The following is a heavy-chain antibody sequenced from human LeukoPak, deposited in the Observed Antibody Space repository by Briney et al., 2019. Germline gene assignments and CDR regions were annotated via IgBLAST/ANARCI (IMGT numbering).Heavy chain of an antibody. CDR3: AKDHGFGELLTGVFDP. D-gene: IGHD3-10*01. V-gene: IGHV3-74*01. CDR2: INEDGSGT. J-gene: IGHJ5*02. Sequence: GGSLRLSCAVSGSTLNSNWIHWVRQAPGQGLVWVSRINEDGSGTSYADSVKGRFTISKDDAKNTVYLQMNSLRAEDTAVYYCAKDHGFGELLTGVFDPWGQGTLVTVYS. CDR1: GSTLNSNW.